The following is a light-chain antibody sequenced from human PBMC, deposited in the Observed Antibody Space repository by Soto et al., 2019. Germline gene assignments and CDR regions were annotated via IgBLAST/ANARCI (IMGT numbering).Light chain of an antibody. V-gene: IGKV3-20*01. CDR3: QQYSALPPT. J-gene: IGKJ4*01. CDR1: QTVSNTY. CDR2: GAS. Sequence: EIVLTQFPGALSLSPGERVTISCRASQTVSNTYLCWYQQKSGQAPKFLFYGASIRATGISDRFSGSGAGTDFILTISRLEPEDFAVYYCQQYSALPPTFGGGTKVEIK.